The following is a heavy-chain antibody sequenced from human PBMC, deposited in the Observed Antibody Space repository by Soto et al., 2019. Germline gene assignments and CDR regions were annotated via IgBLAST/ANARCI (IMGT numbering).Heavy chain of an antibody. J-gene: IGHJ6*02. D-gene: IGHD3-22*01. CDR2: ISWNSGSI. CDR1: GFTFDDYA. V-gene: IGHV3-9*01. CDR3: ARYYYDSSGYDGMDV. Sequence: EVQVVESGGGLVQPGRSLRLSCAASGFTFDDYAMHWVRQAPGKGLEWVSGISWNSGSIGYADSVKARFTVSRDTAKNSLYLQMSGLRDEDRAVYYCARYYYDSSGYDGMDVWGQGTTVTVSS.